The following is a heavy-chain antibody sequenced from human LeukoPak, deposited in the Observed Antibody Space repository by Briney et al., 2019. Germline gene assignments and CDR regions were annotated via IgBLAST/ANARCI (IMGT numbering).Heavy chain of an antibody. D-gene: IGHD6-13*01. CDR2: ITGSGGNT. V-gene: IGHV3-23*01. Sequence: PGGSLRLSCAASGFIFSSYSMSWVRQAPGKGLEWVSVITGSGGNTYYADSVKGRFTISRDNSKNTLYLQMNSLRAEDTAVYYCARGLGQQLVSPDYYYYYGMDVWGQGTTVTVSS. CDR3: ARGLGQQLVSPDYYYYYGMDV. J-gene: IGHJ6*02. CDR1: GFIFSSYS.